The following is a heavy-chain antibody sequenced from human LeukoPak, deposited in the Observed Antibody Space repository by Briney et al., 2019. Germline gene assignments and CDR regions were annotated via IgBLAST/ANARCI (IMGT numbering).Heavy chain of an antibody. CDR2: IYYSGST. CDR1: GGSISSSSYY. D-gene: IGHD3-9*01. CDR3: ARAAYYDILTGYYRTPGGYFDY. J-gene: IGHJ4*02. Sequence: SETLSLTCTVSGGSISSSSYYWGWIRKPPGKGLEWIGSIYYSGSTYYNPSLKSRVTISVDTSKNQFSLKLSSVTAADTAVYYCARAAYYDILTGYYRTPGGYFDYWGQGTLVTVSS. V-gene: IGHV4-39*07.